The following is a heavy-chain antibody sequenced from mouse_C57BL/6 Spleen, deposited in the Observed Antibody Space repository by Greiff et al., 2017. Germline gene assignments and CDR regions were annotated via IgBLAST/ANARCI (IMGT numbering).Heavy chain of an antibody. D-gene: IGHD2-4*01. CDR2: IHPSDSDT. CDR3: AIGYYDYGGFAY. V-gene: IGHV1-74*01. Sequence: VQLQQPGAELVKPGASVKVSCKASGYTFTSYWMHWVKQRPVQGLEWIGRIHPSDSDTNYNQKFKGKATLTVDKSSSTAYMQLSSLTSEDSAVYYCAIGYYDYGGFAYWGQGTLVTVSA. J-gene: IGHJ3*01. CDR1: GYTFTSYW.